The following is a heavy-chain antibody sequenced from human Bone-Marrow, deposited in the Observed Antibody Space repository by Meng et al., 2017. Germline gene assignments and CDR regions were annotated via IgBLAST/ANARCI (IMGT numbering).Heavy chain of an antibody. CDR2: ISSSSSYI. J-gene: IGHJ4*02. CDR1: GFTFDDYA. Sequence: GESLKISCVASGFTFDDYAMHWVRQAPGKGLEWVSSISSSSSYIYYADSVKGRFTISRDNAKNSLYLQMNSLRAEDTAAYYCARVPTLGLQGDYWGQGTLVTVSS. D-gene: IGHD5-24*01. CDR3: ARVPTLGLQGDY. V-gene: IGHV3-21*01.